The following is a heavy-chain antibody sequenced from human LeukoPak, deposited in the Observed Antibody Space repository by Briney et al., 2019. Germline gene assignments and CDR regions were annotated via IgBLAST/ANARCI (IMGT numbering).Heavy chain of an antibody. J-gene: IGHJ6*03. CDR1: GFTFSSYA. V-gene: IGHV3-30*04. D-gene: IGHD3-10*01. CDR3: AKAHVPNYYGSGPTHYYYYMDV. CDR2: ISYDGSNK. Sequence: GGSLRLSCAASGFTFSSYAMHWVRQAPGKGLEWVAVISYDGSNKYYADSVKGRFTISRDNSKNTLYLQMNSLRAEDTAVYYCAKAHVPNYYGSGPTHYYYYMDVWGKGTTVTVSS.